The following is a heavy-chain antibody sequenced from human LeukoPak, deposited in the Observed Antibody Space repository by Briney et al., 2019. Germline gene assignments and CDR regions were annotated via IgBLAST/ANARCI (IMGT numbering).Heavy chain of an antibody. J-gene: IGHJ4*02. CDR1: GGSISSGGYS. CDR3: AGMVRGVISMAFDY. V-gene: IGHV4-30-2*01. D-gene: IGHD3-10*01. CDR2: IYHSGST. Sequence: SQTLSPTCAVSGGSISSGGYSWSWIRQPPGKGLEWIGYIYHSGSTYYNPSLKSRVTISVDRSKNQFSLKLSSVTAADTAVYYCAGMVRGVISMAFDYWGQGTLVTVSS.